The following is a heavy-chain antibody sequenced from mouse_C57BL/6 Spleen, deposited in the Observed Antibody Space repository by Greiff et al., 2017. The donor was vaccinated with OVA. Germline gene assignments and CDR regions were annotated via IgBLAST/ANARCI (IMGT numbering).Heavy chain of an antibody. Sequence: VQLQQSGAELVKPGASVKLSCKASGYTFTEYTIHWVKQRSGQGLEWIGWFYPGSGSIKYNEKFKDKATLTADKSSSTVYMELSRLTSEDSAVYFCARHEISYYGSSPYWYFDVWGTGTTVTVSS. CDR3: ARHEISYYGSSPYWYFDV. V-gene: IGHV1-62-2*01. CDR2: FYPGSGSI. CDR1: GYTFTEYT. J-gene: IGHJ1*03. D-gene: IGHD1-1*01.